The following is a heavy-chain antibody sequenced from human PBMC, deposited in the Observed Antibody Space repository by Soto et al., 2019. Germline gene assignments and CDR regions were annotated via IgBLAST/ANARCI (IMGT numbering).Heavy chain of an antibody. D-gene: IGHD2-8*01. J-gene: IGHJ4*02. V-gene: IGHV3-23*01. Sequence: EVQLLESGGGLVQPGGSLRLSCTASGFTFNRYAMTWVRQAPGKRLEWVSGLSDSGGSIYYADSVKGRFTISRDNSMNTLHLQMNTLRAEDTAVYYCAKVSSAWYAGFFDLWGQGTLVTVSS. CDR3: AKVSSAWYAGFFDL. CDR2: LSDSGGSI. CDR1: GFTFNRYA.